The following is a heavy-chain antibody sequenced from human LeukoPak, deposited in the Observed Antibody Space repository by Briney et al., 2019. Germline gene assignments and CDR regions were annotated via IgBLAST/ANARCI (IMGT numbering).Heavy chain of an antibody. CDR2: IYSGGVT. J-gene: IGHJ6*02. Sequence: GGSLRLSCAASGFTVSSNYMSWVRRAPGKGLEWVSLIYSGGVTYYADSVKGRFTISRDNAKNSLYLQMNSLRAEDTAVYYCARDTLSAGYYYYGMDVWGQGTTVTVSS. D-gene: IGHD6-13*01. CDR1: GFTVSSNY. CDR3: ARDTLSAGYYYYGMDV. V-gene: IGHV3-53*01.